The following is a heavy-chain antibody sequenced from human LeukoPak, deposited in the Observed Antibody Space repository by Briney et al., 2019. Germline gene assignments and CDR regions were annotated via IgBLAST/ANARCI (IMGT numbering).Heavy chain of an antibody. CDR2: ISGSGGST. D-gene: IGHD6-13*01. CDR3: AKALAAAAPAFYGMDV. CDR1: GFTFSSHA. J-gene: IGHJ6*04. V-gene: IGHV3-23*01. Sequence: PGGSLRLSCAASGFTFSSHAMSWVRQAPGKGLEWVLAISGSGGSTSYADSVKGRFTISRANCKNTLYLQMNSVRAEDTAVYYCAKALAAAAPAFYGMDVWGKGTTVTVSS.